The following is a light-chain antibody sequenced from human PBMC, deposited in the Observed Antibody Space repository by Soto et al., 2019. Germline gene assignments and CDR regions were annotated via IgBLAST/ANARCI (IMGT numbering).Light chain of an antibody. J-gene: IGLJ1*01. CDR3: TSSTSGSLYV. CDR2: NVS. CDR1: GSDVGGYNH. V-gene: IGLV2-14*03. Sequence: QSALTQPASVSGSPGQSITISCTGTGSDVGGYNHVSWYQQYPGKVPKLLIYNVSHRPSGVSNRFSGSKSGNTASLTISGLQAEDEADYFCTSSTSGSLYVFGTGTKLTVL.